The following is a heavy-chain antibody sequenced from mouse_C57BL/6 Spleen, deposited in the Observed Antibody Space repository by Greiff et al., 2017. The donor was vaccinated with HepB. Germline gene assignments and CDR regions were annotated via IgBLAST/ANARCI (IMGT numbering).Heavy chain of an antibody. CDR2: IYPRSGNT. CDR1: GYTFTSYG. CDR3: ARESGYPYYYAMDY. J-gene: IGHJ4*01. D-gene: IGHD3-2*02. Sequence: QVQLQQSGAELARPGASVKLSCKASGYTFTSYGISWVKQRTGQGLEWIGEIYPRSGNTYYNEKFKGKATLTADKSSSTAYMELRSLTSEDSAVYFCARESGYPYYYAMDYWGQGTSVTVSS. V-gene: IGHV1-81*01.